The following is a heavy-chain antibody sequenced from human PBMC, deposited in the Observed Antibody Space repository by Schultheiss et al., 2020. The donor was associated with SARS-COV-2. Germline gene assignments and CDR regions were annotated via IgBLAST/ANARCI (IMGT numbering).Heavy chain of an antibody. J-gene: IGHJ4*02. D-gene: IGHD3-10*01. Sequence: GGSLRLSCAASGFTFSSYAMSWVRQAPGKGLEWVSAISGSGGSTYYADSVKGRFTISRDNAKNSLYLQMNSLRAEDTAVYYCARDFKQLTSWVRYFDYWGQGTLVTVSS. V-gene: IGHV3-23*01. CDR3: ARDFKQLTSWVRYFDY. CDR2: ISGSGGST. CDR1: GFTFSSYA.